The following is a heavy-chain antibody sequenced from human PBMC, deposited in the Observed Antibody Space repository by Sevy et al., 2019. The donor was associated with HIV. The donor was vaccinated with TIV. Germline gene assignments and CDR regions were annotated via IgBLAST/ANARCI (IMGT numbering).Heavy chain of an antibody. CDR1: GFTFSSYA. J-gene: IGHJ4*02. Sequence: GGSLRLSCAASGFTFSSYAMSWVRQAPGKGLEWVSAISGSGGSTYYADSVKGRFTISRDNSKNTLYLQMNSLRAEDTAVYYCAKEVVKYYYGSGSTSDYWGQGTLVTVSS. CDR2: ISGSGGST. V-gene: IGHV3-23*01. D-gene: IGHD3-10*01. CDR3: AKEVVKYYYGSGSTSDY.